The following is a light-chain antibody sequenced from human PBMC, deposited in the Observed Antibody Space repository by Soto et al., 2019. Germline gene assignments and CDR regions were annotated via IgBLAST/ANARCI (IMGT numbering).Light chain of an antibody. V-gene: IGKV1-5*01. Sequence: DIQITQSPSTLSASVGEGVTITCRASQSIGNWLAWYQQNPGKAPKLLIYDASSLESGVSSRFSGSGSGTEFALTIASLQPDDFATYYCQQYSIYPWTFGQGTKVDIK. CDR1: QSIGNW. CDR3: QQYSIYPWT. J-gene: IGKJ1*01. CDR2: DAS.